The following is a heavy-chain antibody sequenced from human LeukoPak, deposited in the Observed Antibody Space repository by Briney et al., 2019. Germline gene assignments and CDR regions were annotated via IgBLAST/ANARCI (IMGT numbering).Heavy chain of an antibody. J-gene: IGHJ4*02. CDR2: ISNSGSTI. V-gene: IGHV3-11*01. Sequence: PGGALRLSCAASGFAFSDYYMNWIRQAPGKGLEWVSYISNSGSTIYYADSVKGRFTISRDNAKNSLYLQMNSLRAEYTAVYYCARYPFDYWGQGTLVTVSS. CDR1: GFAFSDYY. CDR3: ARYPFDY.